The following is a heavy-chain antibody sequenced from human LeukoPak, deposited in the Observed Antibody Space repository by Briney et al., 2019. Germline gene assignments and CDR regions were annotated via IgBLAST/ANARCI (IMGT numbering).Heavy chain of an antibody. J-gene: IGHJ3*02. CDR1: GYSISSGYY. Sequence: PSETLSLTCTVSGYSISSGYYWGWIRQPPGKGLEWIGHRFHSGDTYYNPSLKSRVAISVETSENQFSLKLSSVTAADTAVYYCAREPAQKRAFDIWGQGTMVTVSS. V-gene: IGHV4-38-2*02. CDR2: RFHSGDT. CDR3: AREPAQKRAFDI. D-gene: IGHD1-1*01.